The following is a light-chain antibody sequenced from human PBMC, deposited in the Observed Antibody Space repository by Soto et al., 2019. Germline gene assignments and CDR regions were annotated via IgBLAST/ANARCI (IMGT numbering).Light chain of an antibody. Sequence: DIVSTQSPGTLDLSPGERTTLSYTASQRVRSSYLAWSQQNPAKTPRIIVYGASSRATGVPVRCSGSGSGRDFTLTISRLEPEDFAVYYCQQYGSSPQITFGQGTRLEI. J-gene: IGKJ5*01. V-gene: IGKV3-20*01. CDR1: QRVRSSY. CDR3: QQYGSSPQIT. CDR2: GAS.